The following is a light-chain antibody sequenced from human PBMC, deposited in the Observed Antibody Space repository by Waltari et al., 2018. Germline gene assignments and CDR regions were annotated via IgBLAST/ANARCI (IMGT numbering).Light chain of an antibody. CDR1: SSNIGINT. Sequence: QSVLTQPPSASGTPGQRVTISCSGSSSNIGINTVNWYQQLPGTAPKLLIYSDNQRPSRVRDLVSGSKSGTAASLAISELQSEDEADYYCAAWDDSLNSLSVGTETRVIVL. CDR2: SDN. J-gene: IGLJ1*01. V-gene: IGLV1-44*01. CDR3: AAWDDSLNSLS.